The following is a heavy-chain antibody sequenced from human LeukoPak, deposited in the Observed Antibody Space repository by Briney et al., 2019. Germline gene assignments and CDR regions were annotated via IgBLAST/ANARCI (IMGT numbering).Heavy chain of an antibody. CDR3: ARDLWVDLVRYFDY. J-gene: IGHJ4*02. D-gene: IGHD2-21*01. CDR1: GGSISSSSYY. V-gene: IGHV4-39*07. CDR2: IYYSGST. Sequence: PSETLSLTCTVSGGSISSSSYYWGWIRQPPGKGLEWIGSIYYSGSTYYNPSLKSRVTISVDTSKNQFSLKLSSVTAADTAVYYCARDLWVDLVRYFDYWGQGTLVTVSS.